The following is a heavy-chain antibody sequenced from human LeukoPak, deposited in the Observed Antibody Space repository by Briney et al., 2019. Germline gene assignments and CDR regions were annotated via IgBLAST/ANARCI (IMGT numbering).Heavy chain of an antibody. CDR3: ANPGVYSNYVPKFRFDP. V-gene: IGHV3-7*03. CDR2: IKGDGSEK. CDR1: GFTFSSHW. Sequence: GGSLRLSCAASGFTFSSHWMTWVRQAPGKGLEWVANIKGDGSEKYYVDSVKGRFTISRDSAKNSLFLQMNSLRAEDTAVYYCANPGVYSNYVPKFRFDPWGQGTLVTVSS. J-gene: IGHJ5*02. D-gene: IGHD4-11*01.